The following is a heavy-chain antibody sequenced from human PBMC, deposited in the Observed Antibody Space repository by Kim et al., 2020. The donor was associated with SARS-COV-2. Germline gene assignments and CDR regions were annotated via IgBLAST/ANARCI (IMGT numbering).Heavy chain of an antibody. CDR3: ASGGSGENLEYFQH. J-gene: IGHJ1*01. V-gene: IGHV3-30*04. Sequence: GGSLRLSCAASGFTFSSYAMHWVRQAPGKGLEWVAVISYDGSNKYYADSVKGRFTISRDNSKNTLYLQMNSLRAEDTAVYYCASGGSGENLEYFQHWGQGTLVTVSS. CDR2: ISYDGSNK. D-gene: IGHD2-15*01. CDR1: GFTFSSYA.